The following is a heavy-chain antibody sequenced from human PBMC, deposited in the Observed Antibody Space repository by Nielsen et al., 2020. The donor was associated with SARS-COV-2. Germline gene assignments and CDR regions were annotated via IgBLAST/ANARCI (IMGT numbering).Heavy chain of an antibody. Sequence: ASVKVSCKASGYTFTSYYMHWVRQAPGQGLEWMGIINPSGGSTSYAQKFQGRVTMTRDTSTSTVYMELSSLRSEDTAEYYCARGRYSSSWYHIEICGMDVWGQGTTVTVSS. CDR3: ARGRYSSSWYHIEICGMDV. CDR2: INPSGGST. V-gene: IGHV1-46*01. J-gene: IGHJ6*02. CDR1: GYTFTSYY. D-gene: IGHD6-13*01.